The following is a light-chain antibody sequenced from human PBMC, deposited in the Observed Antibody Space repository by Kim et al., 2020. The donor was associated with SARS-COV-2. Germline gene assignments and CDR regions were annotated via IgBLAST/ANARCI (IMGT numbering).Light chain of an antibody. CDR1: QSISSW. V-gene: IGKV1-5*01. CDR3: QQYNRYTRT. CDR2: DAS. Sequence: DIQMTQSPSTLSASVGDRVTITCRASQSISSWLAWYQQKPGKAPKLLIYDASSLESGVPSRFSGSGSGTEFTLTISSLQPDDFATYYCQQYNRYTRTFGQGTTVDIK. J-gene: IGKJ1*01.